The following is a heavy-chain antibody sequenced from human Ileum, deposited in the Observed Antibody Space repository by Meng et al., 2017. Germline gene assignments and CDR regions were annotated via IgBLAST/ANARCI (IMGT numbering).Heavy chain of an antibody. V-gene: IGHV4-4*02. D-gene: IGHD4-23*01. CDR3: VRIDYGGDGIEIYNFDY. J-gene: IGHJ4*02. Sequence: QVVRRVAGPGRVEPSGPLSLPCAVSGASISSSKWWSWVRQPPGKGLEWIGEVFHSGDTNYNPSLKSRVSMSVDKSKNQFSLKLTSVTAADTAVYYCVRIDYGGDGIEIYNFDYWGLGTLVTVSS. CDR1: GASISSSKW. CDR2: VFHSGDT.